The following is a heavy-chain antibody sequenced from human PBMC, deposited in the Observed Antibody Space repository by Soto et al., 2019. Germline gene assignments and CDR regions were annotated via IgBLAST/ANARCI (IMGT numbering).Heavy chain of an antibody. V-gene: IGHV3-23*01. CDR2: INPRADVT. CDR1: GFTFSGFI. J-gene: IGHJ4*02. Sequence: DVQLLESGGGWVQPGGSLRLSCAPSGFTFSGFIMDWVRQAPGKGLAWVSEINPRADVTNYAGSLKGRFTVSRDNSRNSLYLQLSSLRVDDTAVYYCANRLWAVGGPFHYWGQGTLVTVSS. D-gene: IGHD6-19*01. CDR3: ANRLWAVGGPFHY.